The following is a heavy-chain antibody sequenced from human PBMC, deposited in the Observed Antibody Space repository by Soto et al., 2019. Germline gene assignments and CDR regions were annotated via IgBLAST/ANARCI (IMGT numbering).Heavy chain of an antibody. Sequence: EVQLLESGGGLVQPGGPLRLSCAASGFTFSSYAMTWVRQAPGEGLQWVSSISGSGESTFHADSVKGRFTISRDNSKNTLTLQMNSLRAEDTAIYYCAKYSSYWDEDYWGQGTLVTVSS. CDR2: ISGSGEST. CDR1: GFTFSSYA. CDR3: AKYSSYWDEDY. D-gene: IGHD3-22*01. J-gene: IGHJ4*02. V-gene: IGHV3-23*01.